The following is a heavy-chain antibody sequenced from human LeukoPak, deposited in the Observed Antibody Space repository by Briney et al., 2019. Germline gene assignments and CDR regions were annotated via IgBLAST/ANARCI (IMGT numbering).Heavy chain of an antibody. CDR1: GFTFSSYG. D-gene: IGHD5-18*01. CDR3: AKSWEYSYGPKRFDY. V-gene: IGHV3-30*18. J-gene: IGHJ4*02. CDR2: ISYDGSNK. Sequence: GGSLRLSCAASGFTFSSYGMHWVRQAPGKGLEWVAVISYDGSNKYYADSVKGRLTISRDNSKNTLYLQMNSLRAEDTAVYYCAKSWEYSYGPKRFDYWGQGTLVTVSS.